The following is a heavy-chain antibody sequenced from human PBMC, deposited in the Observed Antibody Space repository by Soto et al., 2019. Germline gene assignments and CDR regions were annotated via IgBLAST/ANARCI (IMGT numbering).Heavy chain of an antibody. Sequence: QITLKESGPTLVKPTQTLTLTCTFSGFSLSTKTVGVGWIRQPPGKALEWLALIYWDDDKRYCQSLKNRLTIAIDNYKNMVVLVMTNMGHVDTDTYYCAHTVTRYDYFDYWGQGSLVTVSS. V-gene: IGHV2-5*02. CDR2: IYWDDDK. CDR1: GFSLSTKTVG. J-gene: IGHJ4*02. D-gene: IGHD4-17*01. CDR3: AHTVTRYDYFDY.